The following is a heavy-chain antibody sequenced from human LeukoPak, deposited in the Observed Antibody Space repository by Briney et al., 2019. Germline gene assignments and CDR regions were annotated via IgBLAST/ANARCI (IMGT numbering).Heavy chain of an antibody. J-gene: IGHJ4*02. CDR3: AGICNSASCFNFFKY. CDR2: INPNSGGT. V-gene: IGHV1-2*02. CDR1: GYTFTGYY. Sequence: ASVKVSCKASGYTFTGYYMHWVRQAPGQGLEWMGWINPNSGGTNYAQKFQGRITMTTDTSTSTVYMDLRSLRSDDTAIYYCAGICNSASCFNFFKYWGQGTLVTVSS. D-gene: IGHD2-2*01.